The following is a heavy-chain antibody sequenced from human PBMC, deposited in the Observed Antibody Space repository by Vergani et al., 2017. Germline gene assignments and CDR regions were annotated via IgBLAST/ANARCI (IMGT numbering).Heavy chain of an antibody. Sequence: VQLLESGGGLVQPGGSLRLSCAASGFTFSSYGMHWVRQAPGKGLEWVAVISYDGSNKYYADSVKGRFTISRDNSKNTLYLQMNSLRAEDTAVYYCAKGARSIFDYWGQGTLVTVSS. J-gene: IGHJ4*02. V-gene: IGHV3-30*18. CDR3: AKGARSIFDY. CDR2: ISYDGSNK. D-gene: IGHD5-24*01. CDR1: GFTFSSYG.